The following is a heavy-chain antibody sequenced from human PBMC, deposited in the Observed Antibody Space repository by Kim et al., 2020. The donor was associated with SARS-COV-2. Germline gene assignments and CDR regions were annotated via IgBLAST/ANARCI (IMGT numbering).Heavy chain of an antibody. D-gene: IGHD1-20*01. J-gene: IGHJ6*02. Sequence: ADSVKGRFTISRDNAKNSLYLQMNSLRAEDTAVYYCASIYTGNEGDGMDVWGQGTTVTVSS. V-gene: IGHV3-21*01. CDR3: ASIYTGNEGDGMDV.